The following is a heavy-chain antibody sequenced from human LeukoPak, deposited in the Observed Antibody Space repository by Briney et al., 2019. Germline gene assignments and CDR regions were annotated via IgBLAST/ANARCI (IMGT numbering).Heavy chain of an antibody. J-gene: IGHJ6*02. Sequence: PGGSLRLSCAASGFTFSSYAMSWVRQAPGKGLEWVSAISGSGGSTYYADSVKGRFTISRDNSKNTLYLQMNSLRAEDTAVYYCARSDCSSTSCLSNYYGMDVWGQGTTVTVSS. CDR2: ISGSGGST. CDR3: ARSDCSSTSCLSNYYGMDV. CDR1: GFTFSSYA. D-gene: IGHD2-2*01. V-gene: IGHV3-23*01.